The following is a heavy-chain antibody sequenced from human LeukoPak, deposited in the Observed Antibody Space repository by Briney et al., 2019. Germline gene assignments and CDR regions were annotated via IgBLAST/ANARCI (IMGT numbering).Heavy chain of an antibody. D-gene: IGHD2-2*02. CDR2: ISYDESHK. CDR1: GFTFSSYG. V-gene: IGHV3-30*03. Sequence: GGSLRLSCAASGFTFSSYGMHWVRQAPDKGLEWVAIISYDESHKYYGDSVRGRLTISRDNSKNTLYLQMDSLRVEDTAVYYCARLYCSSTTCHTLYYYYMDVWGKGTTVAVSS. CDR3: ARLYCSSTTCHTLYYYYMDV. J-gene: IGHJ6*03.